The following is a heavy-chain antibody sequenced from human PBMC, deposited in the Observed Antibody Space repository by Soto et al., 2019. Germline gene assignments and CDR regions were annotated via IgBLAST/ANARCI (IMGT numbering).Heavy chain of an antibody. D-gene: IGHD6-19*01. CDR3: ARAYNSGWYYFDY. J-gene: IGHJ4*02. CDR2: ISSSSTTI. V-gene: IGHV3-48*01. Sequence: GGSLRLSCAASGFTFSSYSMNWVRQAPGKGLEWVSYISSSSTTIYYADSVKGRFTISRDNAKNSLYLQMNSLRAEDTAVYFCARAYNSGWYYFDYWGQGTLVTVSS. CDR1: GFTFSSYS.